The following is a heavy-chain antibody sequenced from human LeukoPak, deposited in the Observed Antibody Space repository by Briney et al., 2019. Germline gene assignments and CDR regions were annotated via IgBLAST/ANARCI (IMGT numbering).Heavy chain of an antibody. D-gene: IGHD6-19*01. CDR3: ARDGSGWVPYNWFNP. V-gene: IGHV4-4*07. CDR1: GGSISSYY. Sequence: SETLSLTCTVSGGSISSYYWSWIRQPAGKGLEWIGRIYTSGSTNYNPSLKSRVTMSVDTSKNQFSLKLSSVTAADTAVYYCARDGSGWVPYNWFNPWGQGTLVTVSS. CDR2: IYTSGST. J-gene: IGHJ5*02.